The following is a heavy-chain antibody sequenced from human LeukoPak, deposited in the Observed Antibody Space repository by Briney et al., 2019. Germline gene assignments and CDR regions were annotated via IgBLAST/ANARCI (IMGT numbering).Heavy chain of an antibody. V-gene: IGHV1-69*04. CDR1: GGTFSSYA. D-gene: IGHD2-2*01. CDR3: ARSPRVGAFDI. Sequence: ASVKVSCKASGGTFSSYAISWVRQAPGQGLEWMGRIIPILGIANYAQKFQGRVTITADKSTSTAYMELSSLRSEDTAVYYCARSPRVGAFDIWGQGTMVTVSS. J-gene: IGHJ3*02. CDR2: IIPILGIA.